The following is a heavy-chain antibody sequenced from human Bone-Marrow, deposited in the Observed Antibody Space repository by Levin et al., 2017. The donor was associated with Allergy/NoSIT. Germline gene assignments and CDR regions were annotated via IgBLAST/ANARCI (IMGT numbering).Heavy chain of an antibody. CDR1: GYRFPSHW. D-gene: IGHD2-15*01. CDR3: AKTVSQDIFDV. CDR2: IFPADSDT. Sequence: GESLKISCQTSGYRFPSHWIGWVRQMPGKGLEWMGFIFPADSDTRYSPSFEGQVTISADKSISTIYLQWGSLKASDTAMYYCAKTVSQDIFDVWGQGTMVTVSS. J-gene: IGHJ3*01. V-gene: IGHV5-51*01.